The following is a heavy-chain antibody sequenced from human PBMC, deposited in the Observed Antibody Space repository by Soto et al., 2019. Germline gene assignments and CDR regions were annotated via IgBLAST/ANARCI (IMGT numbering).Heavy chain of an antibody. Sequence: QVQLVQSGAEVKKPGSSVKVSCKASGGTFSSYAISWVRQAPGQGLEWMGGIIPIFGTANYAQKFQGRVMITAEESSSTAYMVESSMRTEDTAVYYCAREAVVVNANSFDYWGQGTLVTVSS. D-gene: IGHD2-21*01. CDR2: IIPIFGTA. CDR1: GGTFSSYA. V-gene: IGHV1-69*01. CDR3: AREAVVVNANSFDY. J-gene: IGHJ4*02.